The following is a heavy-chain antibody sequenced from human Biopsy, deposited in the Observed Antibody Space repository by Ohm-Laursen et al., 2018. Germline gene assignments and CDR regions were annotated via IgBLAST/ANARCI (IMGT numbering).Heavy chain of an antibody. Sequence: SAYASRKVSGYTFTAYGTGWVRQAPGQGLGWMGWISTYNDDTNIAQKFQGRVSMTTDTSTRTAYMELRSLRSGDVAIYFCARDPGCDFWIGSDPFDIWGQGALVTVS. CDR2: ISTYNDDT. CDR1: GYTFTAYG. V-gene: IGHV1-18*03. CDR3: ARDPGCDFWIGSDPFDI. D-gene: IGHD3-3*01. J-gene: IGHJ3*02.